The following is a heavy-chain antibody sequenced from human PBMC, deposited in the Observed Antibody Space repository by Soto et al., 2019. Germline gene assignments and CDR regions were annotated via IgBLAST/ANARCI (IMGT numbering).Heavy chain of an antibody. J-gene: IGHJ4*02. CDR3: GKHRARSPHDF. Sequence: EVQLLESGGGLVQPGGSLRLSCAASDFTFSSYAMSWVRQAPGKGLEWVSTITTSDATTYYADSVKGRFTISRDNSKNTMYLQMNSLRAEDTAVYYCGKHRARSPHDFWGQGTLVTVSS. CDR2: ITTSDATT. CDR1: DFTFSSYA. V-gene: IGHV3-23*01. D-gene: IGHD6-19*01.